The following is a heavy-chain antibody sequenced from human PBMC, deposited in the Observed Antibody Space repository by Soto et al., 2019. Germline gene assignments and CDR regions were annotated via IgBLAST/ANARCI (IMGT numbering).Heavy chain of an antibody. J-gene: IGHJ4*02. CDR3: AKGVHSRGYYFDY. CDR1: GFTFSTYA. D-gene: IGHD6-19*01. Sequence: GGSLRLSCAASGFTFSTYAMSWVRQAPGKGLEWVSGMSDSGENIYYADSVKGRFSISRDNSKNTLYLQMNSLRAEDTAVYYCAKGVHSRGYYFDYWGQGTLVTVSS. CDR2: MSDSGENI. V-gene: IGHV3-23*01.